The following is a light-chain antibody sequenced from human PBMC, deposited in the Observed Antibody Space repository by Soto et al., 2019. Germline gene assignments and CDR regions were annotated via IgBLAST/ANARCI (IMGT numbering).Light chain of an antibody. J-gene: IGKJ1*01. CDR3: QQYNSYSPLT. CDR2: DAS. Sequence: DIQMTQSPSTLSASLGDIVTITCRASQSISSWLAWYQQKPGKAPKLLIYDASSLESRVPSRVSGSGSGTELTLTISSLQPDDFATYYCQQYNSYSPLTFGQGTKVEIK. CDR1: QSISSW. V-gene: IGKV1-5*01.